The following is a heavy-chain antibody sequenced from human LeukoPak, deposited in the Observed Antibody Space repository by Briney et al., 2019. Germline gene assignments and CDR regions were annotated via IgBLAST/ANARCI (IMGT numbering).Heavy chain of an antibody. D-gene: IGHD2-2*01. V-gene: IGHV3-15*01. CDR2: IKSKTDGGTT. J-gene: IGHJ5*02. CDR3: TTDIVVVPAALNWFDP. CDR1: GFTFSSYA. Sequence: PGGSLRLSCAASGFTFSSYAMSWVRQAPGKGLEWVGRIKSKTDGGTTDYAAPVKGRFTISRDDSKNTLYLQMNSLKTEDTAVYYCTTDIVVVPAALNWFDPWGQGTLVTVSS.